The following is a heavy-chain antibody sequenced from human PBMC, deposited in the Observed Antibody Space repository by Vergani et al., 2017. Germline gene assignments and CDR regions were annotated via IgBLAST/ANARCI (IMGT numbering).Heavy chain of an antibody. Sequence: QVTLKESGPVLVKPTETLTLTCTVSGFSLSNARMGVSWIRQPPGKALEWLAHIFSNDEKSYSTSLKSRLTISKDTSKSQVVLTMTNMDPVDTATYYCARGLYYDFWSGYWVDYWGQGTLVTVSS. J-gene: IGHJ4*02. CDR1: GFSLSNARMG. CDR2: IFSNDEK. V-gene: IGHV2-26*01. CDR3: ARGLYYDFWSGYWVDY. D-gene: IGHD3-3*01.